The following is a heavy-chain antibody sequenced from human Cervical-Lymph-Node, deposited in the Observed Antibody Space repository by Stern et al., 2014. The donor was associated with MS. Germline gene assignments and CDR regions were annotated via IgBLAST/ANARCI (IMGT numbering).Heavy chain of an antibody. CDR1: GDTFSTHA. CDR3: AREKSDCSGGSCFSSLDY. J-gene: IGHJ4*02. D-gene: IGHD2-15*01. Sequence: QVQLVQSGAEVKKPGSSVKVSCKSSGDTFSTHAISWVRQAPGQGLERMGRIIPILDTTDYEQKFQGRLTIDADESTSTAYMELSSLTPDDTAVYYCAREKSDCSGGSCFSSLDYWGQGTLVTVSS. V-gene: IGHV1-69*11. CDR2: IIPILDTT.